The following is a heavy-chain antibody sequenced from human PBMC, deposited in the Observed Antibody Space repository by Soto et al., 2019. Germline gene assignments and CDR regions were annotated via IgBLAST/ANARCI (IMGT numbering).Heavy chain of an antibody. D-gene: IGHD4-17*01. V-gene: IGHV3-33*01. CDR3: ARDGLDYGDYEHILDY. J-gene: IGHJ4*02. CDR2: IWYDGSNK. Sequence: GGSLRLSCAASGFTFSSYGMHWVRQAPGKGLEWVAVIWYDGSNKYYADSVKGRFTISRDNSKNTLYLQMNSLRAEDTAVYYCARDGLDYGDYEHILDYWGQGTLVTVSS. CDR1: GFTFSSYG.